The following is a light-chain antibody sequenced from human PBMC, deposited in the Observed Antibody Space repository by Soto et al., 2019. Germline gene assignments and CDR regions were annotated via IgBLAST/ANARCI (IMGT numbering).Light chain of an antibody. CDR3: QRGNT. Sequence: ELVITQSPATLSVSTGERATLSCRASQSVSSNLAWYQQKPGQAPRLLIYGASTRATGIPARFSGSGSGTEFTLTISSLQSEDFAVYYCQRGNTFGQGTKVDIK. J-gene: IGKJ1*01. V-gene: IGKV3-15*01. CDR1: QSVSSN. CDR2: GAS.